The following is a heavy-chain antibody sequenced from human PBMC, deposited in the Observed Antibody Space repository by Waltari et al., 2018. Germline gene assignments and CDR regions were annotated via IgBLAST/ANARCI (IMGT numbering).Heavy chain of an antibody. CDR2: IKSRTEGGTT. V-gene: IGHV3-15*01. D-gene: IGHD2-21*02. CDR3: TTRSLVEGTDDVLDL. CDR1: GFTFSIAW. J-gene: IGHJ3*01. Sequence: EVQLVESGGGLVKPGGSLSLSCEASGFTFSIAWLRWFRQAPGKGLEWVGRIKSRTEGGTTDYAAPVKGRFSVSRDDSKKMLYLEMNNLKTEDTAMYFCTTRSLVEGTDDVLDLWGRGTMAIVSS.